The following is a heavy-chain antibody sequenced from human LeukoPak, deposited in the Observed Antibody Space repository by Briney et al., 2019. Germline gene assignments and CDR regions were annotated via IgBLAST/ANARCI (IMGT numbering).Heavy chain of an antibody. V-gene: IGHV4-34*01. D-gene: IGHD5-24*01. CDR2: INHSGST. CDR3: ARVGVEMATIGDYYFDY. CDR1: GGSFSGYY. Sequence: SETLSLTCAVYGGSFSGYYWSWIRQPPGKGLEWIGEINHSGSTNYNPSLKSRVTISEDTSKNQFSLKLSSVTAADTAVYYCARVGVEMATIGDYYFDYWGQGTLVTVSS. J-gene: IGHJ4*02.